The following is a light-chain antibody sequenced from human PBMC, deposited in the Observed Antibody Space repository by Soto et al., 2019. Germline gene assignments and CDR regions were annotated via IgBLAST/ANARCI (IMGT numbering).Light chain of an antibody. CDR3: QQYNNWPTWT. CDR2: DAS. J-gene: IGKJ1*01. V-gene: IGKV3-15*01. Sequence: EIAMTQFPVTLSVSPGVSATLSCRSNHSVDPTLPWYQQKPGQAPRLLSYDASTRATSIPAKFSGSGSGTEFTRTIIGLQSEDFAAYYCQQYNNWPTWTFGQGTKGDIK. CDR1: HSVDPT.